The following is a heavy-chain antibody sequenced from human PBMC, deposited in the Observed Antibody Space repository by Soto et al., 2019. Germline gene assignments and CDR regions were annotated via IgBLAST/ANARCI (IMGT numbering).Heavy chain of an antibody. CDR1: GFTFSSYW. CDR3: AQARSDYGDYYYYYMDV. V-gene: IGHV3-7*01. CDR2: IKQDGSEK. J-gene: IGHJ6*03. D-gene: IGHD4-17*01. Sequence: GGPLRLSCAASGFTFSSYWMSWVRQAPGKGLEWVANIKQDGSEKYYVDSVKGRFTISRDNAKNSLYLQMNSLRAEDTAVYYCAQARSDYGDYYYYYMDVWGKGNTVTVS.